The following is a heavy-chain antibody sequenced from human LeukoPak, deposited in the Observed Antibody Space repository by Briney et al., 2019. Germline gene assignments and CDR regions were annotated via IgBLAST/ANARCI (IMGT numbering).Heavy chain of an antibody. V-gene: IGHV1-18*01. CDR1: GYTFTSYG. Sequence: ASVKVSCKASGYTFTSYGIRWVRQAPGQGLEWMGWISAYNGNTNYAQKLQGRVTMTTDTSTSTASVELRSLRSDDTAVYYCARGRYCSGGSCYLLFDYWGQGTLVTVSS. D-gene: IGHD2-15*01. CDR2: ISAYNGNT. CDR3: ARGRYCSGGSCYLLFDY. J-gene: IGHJ4*02.